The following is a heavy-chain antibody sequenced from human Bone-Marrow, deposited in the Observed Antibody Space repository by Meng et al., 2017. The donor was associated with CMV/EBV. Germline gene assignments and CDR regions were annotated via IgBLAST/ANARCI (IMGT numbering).Heavy chain of an antibody. CDR1: GFTFSGSA. CDR2: ISGSSSYI. D-gene: IGHD3-22*01. V-gene: IGHV3-21*01. Sequence: GESLKISCAASGFTFSGSAMHWVRQAPGKGLEWVSSISGSSSYIYYADSVKGRSTISRDNAKNSLYLQMNSLRAEDTAVYYCARESNYYDSSGYCDYWGQGTRVTGSS. J-gene: IGHJ4*02. CDR3: ARESNYYDSSGYCDY.